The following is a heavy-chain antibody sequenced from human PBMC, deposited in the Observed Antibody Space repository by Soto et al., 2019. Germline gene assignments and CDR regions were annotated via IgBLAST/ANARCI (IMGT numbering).Heavy chain of an antibody. CDR3: ARGRDTIFGVVTWFDP. Sequence: ASVKVSCKASGYTFTSYDINWVRQATGQGLEWMGWMNPNSGNTGYAQKFQGRVTMTRNTSISTAYMELSSLRSEDTAVYYCARGRDTIFGVVTWFDPWGQGTLVTVSS. CDR2: MNPNSGNT. J-gene: IGHJ5*02. V-gene: IGHV1-8*01. D-gene: IGHD3-3*01. CDR1: GYTFTSYD.